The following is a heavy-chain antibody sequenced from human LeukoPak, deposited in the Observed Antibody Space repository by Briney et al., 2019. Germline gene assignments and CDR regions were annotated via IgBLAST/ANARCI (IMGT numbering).Heavy chain of an antibody. D-gene: IGHD3-10*01. CDR3: ARGFRGPNFDY. V-gene: IGHV4-38-2*02. CDR2: IHYSGST. J-gene: IGHJ4*02. Sequence: SETLSLTCHVSGYSISSSYYWGWIRQPPGKELDWIGSIHYSGSTSYNPSLKSRVTISGDTSKNQFSLKLSSVTAADTAVYYCARGFRGPNFDYWGQGTLVTVSP. CDR1: GYSISSSYY.